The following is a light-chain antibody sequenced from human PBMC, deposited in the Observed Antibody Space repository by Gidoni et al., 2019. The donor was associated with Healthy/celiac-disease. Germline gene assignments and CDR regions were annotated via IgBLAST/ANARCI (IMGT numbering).Light chain of an antibody. CDR3: QQFYNYPLT. J-gene: IGKJ4*01. CDR2: DAS. V-gene: IGKV1D-13*01. Sequence: AIQLTQSPPSLSASVGDRVTITCRASQGISSALAWYQQKPGKAPNLLIFDASSLESGVPSRFSGSGSGTDFTLTISSLQPEDFATYYCQQFYNYPLTFGGGTKVEIK. CDR1: QGISSA.